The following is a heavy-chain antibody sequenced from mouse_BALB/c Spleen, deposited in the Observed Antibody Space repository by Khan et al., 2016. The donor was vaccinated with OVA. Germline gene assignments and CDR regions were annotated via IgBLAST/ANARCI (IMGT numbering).Heavy chain of an antibody. Sequence: VRLQQSGAELVKPGASVKLSCTASGFNIKDTYMHWVKQRPEQGLEWIGRIDPANGNTKYDPKFQGKATITADTSSNTAYLQLSSLTSEDTAVYYCARQLGLLAWFAYWCQGTLVTVSA. CDR2: IDPANGNT. CDR1: GFNIKDTY. CDR3: ARQLGLLAWFAY. D-gene: IGHD3-1*01. V-gene: IGHV14-3*02. J-gene: IGHJ3*01.